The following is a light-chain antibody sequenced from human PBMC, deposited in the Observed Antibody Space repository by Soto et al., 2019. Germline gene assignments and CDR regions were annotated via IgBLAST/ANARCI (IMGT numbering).Light chain of an antibody. J-gene: IGLJ2*01. CDR3: SSSTSSSTLVL. V-gene: IGLV2-14*03. CDR2: DVS. CDR1: SRDIGDYNY. Sequence: SALTQPASVSGSPGQSITISCTGTSRDIGDYNYVSWYQKHPGKAPKLMIFDVSDRPSGVSNRFSGSKSGNTASLTISGLQAEDEADYYCSSSTSSSTLVLFGGGTKVTVL.